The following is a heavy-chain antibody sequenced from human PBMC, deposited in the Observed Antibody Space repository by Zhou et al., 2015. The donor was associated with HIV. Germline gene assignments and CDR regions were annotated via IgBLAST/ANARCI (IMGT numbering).Heavy chain of an antibody. CDR3: AKGLGIAVAQGLEY. J-gene: IGHJ4*02. D-gene: IGHD6-19*01. CDR1: GFTFDDYA. Sequence: EVQLLESGGGLVQPGRSLRLSCAGSGFTFDDYAMHWVRQAPGKGLEWVSAISWNSGDVDYADSVKGRFTISRDNAKNSLYLQMNSLRVEDTALYYCAKGLGIAVAQGLEYWGQGT. CDR2: ISWNSGDV. V-gene: IGHV3-9*01.